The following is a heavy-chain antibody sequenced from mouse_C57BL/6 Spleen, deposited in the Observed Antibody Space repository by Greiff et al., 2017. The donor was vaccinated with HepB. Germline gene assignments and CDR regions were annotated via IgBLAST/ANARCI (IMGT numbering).Heavy chain of an antibody. CDR1: GFNIKDYY. D-gene: IGHD1-1*01. J-gene: IGHJ1*03. Sequence: VQLQQSGAELVKPGASVKLSCTASGFNIKDYYMHWVKQSTEQGLEWIGRIDPEDGETKYAPKFQGKATITADTSSNTAYLQLSSLTSEDTAVYYCASLTTVGGDWYFDVWGTGTTVTVSS. CDR3: ASLTTVGGDWYFDV. CDR2: IDPEDGET. V-gene: IGHV14-2*01.